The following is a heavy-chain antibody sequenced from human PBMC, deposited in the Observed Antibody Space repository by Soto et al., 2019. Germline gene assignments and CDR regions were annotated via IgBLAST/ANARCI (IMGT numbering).Heavy chain of an antibody. CDR3: ARSGDSFGFTDY. D-gene: IGHD5-18*01. V-gene: IGHV4-59*01. Sequence: WTWFRQPPGKGLEWIGYVFYKGNTNYNPSLKSRVTISVDTSANQFSLRLSSVTAADTAVYYCARSGDSFGFTDYWGQGTLVTVSS. CDR2: VFYKGNT. J-gene: IGHJ4*02.